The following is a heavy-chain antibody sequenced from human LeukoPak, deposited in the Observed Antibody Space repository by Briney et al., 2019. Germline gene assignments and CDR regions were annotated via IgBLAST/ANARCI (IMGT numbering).Heavy chain of an antibody. CDR3: AREGSTYYMDV. V-gene: IGHV1-69*05. Sequence: SVNVSCKASGGTFSSYGISWVRQAPGQGLEWVGGIIPMFGIPNYAQKFQGRVTVSTDGSSSTAYMELTSLRSEDTAVYYCAREGSTYYMDVWGKGTTVTVSS. J-gene: IGHJ6*03. CDR1: GGTFSSYG. D-gene: IGHD3-10*01. CDR2: IIPMFGIP.